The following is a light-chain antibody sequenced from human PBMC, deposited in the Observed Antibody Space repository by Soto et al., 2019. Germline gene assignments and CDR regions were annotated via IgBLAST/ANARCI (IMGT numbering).Light chain of an antibody. CDR3: QQSYSTPQT. CDR1: QSISSY. Sequence: DIQMTQSPSSLSASVGDRVTITCRASQSISSYLNWYQQKPGKAPNLLIYAASSLPSGVPSRFSGSGSGTDFTLTISILQPEYFATYYCQQSYSTPQTFGQGTKLEIK. J-gene: IGKJ2*01. V-gene: IGKV1-39*01. CDR2: AAS.